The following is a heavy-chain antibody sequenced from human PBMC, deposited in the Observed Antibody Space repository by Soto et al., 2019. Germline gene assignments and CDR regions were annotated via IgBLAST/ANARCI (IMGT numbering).Heavy chain of an antibody. CDR3: ARAYYDSTNYYSFDS. V-gene: IGHV4-61*01. Sequence: SDTLSLTCTVSGGSVSSVSYYWSWIRQPPGKGLEWIGYIYYSGSTNYNPSLKSRVTISVDTPKNQFSLKVSSVTAADTAVYYCARAYYDSTNYYSFDSWGQGTLVTVS. J-gene: IGHJ4*02. CDR1: GGSVSSVSYY. D-gene: IGHD3-22*01. CDR2: IYYSGST.